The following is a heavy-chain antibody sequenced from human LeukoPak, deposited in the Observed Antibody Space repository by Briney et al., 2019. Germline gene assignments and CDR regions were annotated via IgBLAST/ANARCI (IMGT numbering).Heavy chain of an antibody. CDR1: GFTFSSYA. CDR3: ARDLSGSYKYMLFDY. CDR2: ISFDGSSK. V-gene: IGHV3-30-3*01. J-gene: IGHJ4*02. Sequence: GGSLRLPCAASGFTFSSYAMHWVRQAPGKGLEWVAVISFDGSSKYYADSVKGRFTISRDNAKNSLYLQMNSLRAEDTAVYYCARDLSGSYKYMLFDYWGQGTLVTVSS. D-gene: IGHD1-26*01.